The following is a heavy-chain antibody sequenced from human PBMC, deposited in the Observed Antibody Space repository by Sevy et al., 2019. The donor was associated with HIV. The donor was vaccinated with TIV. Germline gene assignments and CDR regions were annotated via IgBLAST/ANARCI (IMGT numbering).Heavy chain of an antibody. CDR2: INESGIT. J-gene: IGHJ5*02. CDR3: ARSPPVVVVPGAPSWFDP. Sequence: SETLSLTCAVHDGSFSGYYWNWIRQLPGKGLEWIGEINESGITYFTPSLKSRVTISVDTSKKQFSLKLNSVTAVDSAVYFCARSPPVVVVPGAPSWFDPWGQGTLVTVSS. CDR1: DGSFSGYY. D-gene: IGHD2-2*01. V-gene: IGHV4-34*01.